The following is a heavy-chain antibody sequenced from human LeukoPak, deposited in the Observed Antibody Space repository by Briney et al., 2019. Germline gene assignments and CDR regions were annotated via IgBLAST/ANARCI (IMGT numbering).Heavy chain of an antibody. Sequence: EALSLPCAVYGGSFSGYYWSWIRQPPGKGLEWIGEINHSGSNNYNPSLKSRVTISVDTSKNQFSLKLSSVTAADTAVYYCARGSGGVVPAVTPDYYMDVWGKGTTVTVSS. CDR2: INHSGSN. V-gene: IGHV4-34*01. CDR3: ARGSGGVVPAVTPDYYMDV. J-gene: IGHJ6*03. CDR1: GGSFSGYY. D-gene: IGHD2-2*01.